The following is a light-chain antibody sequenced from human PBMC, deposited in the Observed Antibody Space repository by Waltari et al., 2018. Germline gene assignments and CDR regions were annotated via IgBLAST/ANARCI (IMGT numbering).Light chain of an antibody. CDR2: RND. J-gene: IGLJ3*02. V-gene: IGLV1-44*01. CDR1: SSNLGNNV. CDR3: ASWDDSLNGHWV. Sequence: QSVLTQPPSASGTPGQRVTISCSGTSSNLGNNVLNLYQQVPGTAPKLLIYRNDLRPSGVPDRFSASKSGTSASLAISGLQSEDEAEYYCASWDDSLNGHWVFGGGTKVTVL.